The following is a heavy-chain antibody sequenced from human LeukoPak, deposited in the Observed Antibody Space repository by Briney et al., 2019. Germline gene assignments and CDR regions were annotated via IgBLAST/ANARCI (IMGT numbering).Heavy chain of an antibody. J-gene: IGHJ6*03. CDR2: ISSTGGTA. Sequence: PGGSLRLSCAASGFTFSCFGMSWVRQAQGKGLEWFSAISSTGGTAYYADSVKGRFTIARDNSKNTLYLQMNSQRAEDTAIYYCAKNGDRGAYCSGGSCYPYYYYNMDVWGKGTTVTISS. CDR1: GFTFSCFG. CDR3: AKNGDRGAYCSGGSCYPYYYYNMDV. V-gene: IGHV3-23*01. D-gene: IGHD2-15*01.